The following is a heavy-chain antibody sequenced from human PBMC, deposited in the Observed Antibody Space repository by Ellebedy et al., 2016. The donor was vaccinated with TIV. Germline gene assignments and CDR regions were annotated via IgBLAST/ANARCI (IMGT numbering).Heavy chain of an antibody. CDR1: GASFSGYS. Sequence: MPSETLSLTCAVSGASFSGYSSNWVRQPPGKGLEWIGEINHSGSTKYNPSLKSQVTMSVDTSKNHFSLRVSYVTAADTALYYCALGDYYSMYVWGQGTTVTVSS. V-gene: IGHV4-34*01. J-gene: IGHJ6*02. CDR3: ALGDYYSMYV. CDR2: INHSGST.